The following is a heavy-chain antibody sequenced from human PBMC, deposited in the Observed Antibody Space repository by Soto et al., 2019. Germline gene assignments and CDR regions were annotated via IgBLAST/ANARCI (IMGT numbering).Heavy chain of an antibody. D-gene: IGHD2-15*01. Sequence: QVPLVQSGAEVKKPGASVKVSCKASGYTFTSYAMHWVRQAPGQRLEWMGWINAGNGNTKYSQKFQGRVTITRDTSASTAYMELSSLRSEDTAVYYCARGVVVVAATLLGPDYWGQGTLVTVSS. CDR3: ARGVVVVAATLLGPDY. CDR2: INAGNGNT. CDR1: GYTFTSYA. V-gene: IGHV1-3*01. J-gene: IGHJ4*02.